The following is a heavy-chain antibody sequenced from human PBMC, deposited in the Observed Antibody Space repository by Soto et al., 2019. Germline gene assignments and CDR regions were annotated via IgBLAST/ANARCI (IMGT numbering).Heavy chain of an antibody. CDR3: AKDLVSYYNLPEY. J-gene: IGHJ4*02. CDR2: ISYDGSNK. CDR1: GFTFSSYG. D-gene: IGHD3-10*01. Sequence: QVQLVESGGGVVQPGRSLRLSCAASGFTFSSYGMHWVRQAPGKGLEWVAVISYDGSNKYYADSVKGRFTISRDNSKNTLYMQMKSLLVKDTAVYYCAKDLVSYYNLPEYWGQGTLVTVSS. V-gene: IGHV3-30*18.